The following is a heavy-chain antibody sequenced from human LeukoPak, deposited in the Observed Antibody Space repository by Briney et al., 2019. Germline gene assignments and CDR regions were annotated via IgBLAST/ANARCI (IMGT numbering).Heavy chain of an antibody. CDR1: GGSISSSSYY. CDR3: ARLSGYVFNYYYYYMDV. J-gene: IGHJ6*03. D-gene: IGHD3-3*01. Sequence: PSETLSLTCTVSGGSISSSSYYWGWIRQPPGKGLEWIGSIYYSGSTYYNPSLKSRVTISVDTSKNQFSLKLSSVTAADTAVYYCARLSGYVFNYYYYYMDVWGKGTTVTVSS. V-gene: IGHV4-39*07. CDR2: IYYSGST.